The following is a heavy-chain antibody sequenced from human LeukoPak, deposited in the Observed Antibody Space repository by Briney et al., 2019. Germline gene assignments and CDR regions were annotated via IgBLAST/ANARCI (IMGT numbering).Heavy chain of an antibody. J-gene: IGHJ6*02. CDR1: GFTFSSYG. V-gene: IGHV3-30*03. Sequence: SGGSLRLSCAASGFTFSSYGMHWVRQAPGKGLEWVAVISYDGSNKYYADSVKGQFTISRDNSKNTLYLQMNSLRAEDTAVYYCVRAMDVWGQGTTVTVSS. CDR2: ISYDGSNK. CDR3: VRAMDV.